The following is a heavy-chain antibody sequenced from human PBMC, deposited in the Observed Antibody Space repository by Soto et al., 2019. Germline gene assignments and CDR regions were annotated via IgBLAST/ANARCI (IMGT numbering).Heavy chain of an antibody. J-gene: IGHJ5*02. CDR2: IIPILGIA. CDR3: AREGDYYGSGSYYGWFDP. CDR1: GGTFSSYT. D-gene: IGHD3-10*01. Sequence: SVKVSCKASGGTFSSYTISWVRQAPGQGLEWMGRIIPILGIANYAQKFQGRVTITADKSTSTAYMELSSLRSEDTAVYYCAREGDYYGSGSYYGWFDPWGQGTLVTVSS. V-gene: IGHV1-69*04.